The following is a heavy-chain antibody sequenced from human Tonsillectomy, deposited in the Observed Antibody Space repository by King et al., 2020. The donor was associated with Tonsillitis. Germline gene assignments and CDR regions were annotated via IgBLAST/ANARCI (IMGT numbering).Heavy chain of an antibody. V-gene: IGHV3-23*04. CDR1: GFTFRSYA. CDR2: ISGSGGST. D-gene: IGHD3-10*01. J-gene: IGHJ4*02. CDR3: AKEPIIDYYGSGSFFDC. Sequence: VQLVESGGGLVQPGGSLRLYCAASGFTFRSYAMSWVRQVPGKGLEWASGISGSGGSTYYADSVKGRFTISRDNSKNTLYLQMNSLRAEDTAIYYCAKEPIIDYYGSGSFFDCWGQGTLVTVSS.